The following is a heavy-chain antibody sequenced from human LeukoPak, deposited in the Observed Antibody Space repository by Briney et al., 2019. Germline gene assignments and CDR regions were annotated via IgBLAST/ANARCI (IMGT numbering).Heavy chain of an antibody. D-gene: IGHD1-20*01. CDR2: INPNSGGT. CDR3: AREYTPLTGTDNWFDP. J-gene: IGHJ5*02. CDR1: GYTFTGYY. V-gene: IGHV1-2*04. Sequence: WASVKVSCTASGYTFTGYYMHWVRQAPGQGLEWMGWINPNSGGTNYAQKFQGWVTMTRDTSISTAYMELSRLRSDDTAVYYCAREYTPLTGTDNWFDPWGQGTLVTVSS.